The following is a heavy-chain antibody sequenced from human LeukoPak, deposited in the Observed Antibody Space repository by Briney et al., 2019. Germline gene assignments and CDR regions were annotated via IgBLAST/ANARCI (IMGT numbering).Heavy chain of an antibody. J-gene: IGHJ4*02. CDR1: GFTFSSYS. CDR3: AREASSRYYDILTGYPPDY. Sequence: PGGSLRLSCAASGFTFSSYSINWVRQAPGKGLEWVSSISSSSSYIYYADSVKGRFTISRDNAKNSLYLQMNSLRAEDTAVYYCAREASSRYYDILTGYPPDYWGQGTMVTVSS. CDR2: ISSSSSYI. V-gene: IGHV3-21*01. D-gene: IGHD3-9*01.